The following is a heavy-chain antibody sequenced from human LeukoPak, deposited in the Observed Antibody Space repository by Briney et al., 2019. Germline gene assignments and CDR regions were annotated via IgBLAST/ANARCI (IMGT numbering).Heavy chain of an antibody. V-gene: IGHV3-11*03. CDR2: ISHSSGFT. CDR3: AKLFKAYSSSWIDY. CDR1: GFIFSDYY. Sequence: TGGSLRLSCAASGFIFSDYYMSWIRQAPGQGLEWVAYISHSSGFTNYADSVKGRFAISRDNAKNSLYLQMDSLRAEDTAIYYCAKLFKAYSSSWIDYWGQGNLVTVSS. D-gene: IGHD6-13*01. J-gene: IGHJ4*02.